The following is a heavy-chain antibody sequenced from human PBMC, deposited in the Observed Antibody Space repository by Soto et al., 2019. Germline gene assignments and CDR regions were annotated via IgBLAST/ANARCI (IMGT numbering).Heavy chain of an antibody. CDR2: IWYDGSNK. CDR1: GFTFNSYA. J-gene: IGHJ6*02. V-gene: IGHV3-33*01. CDR3: ARGEKQLHYYGMDV. D-gene: IGHD6-13*01. Sequence: QMQLVESGGGVVQPGRSLRLSCAASGFTFNSYAMHWVRQAPGKGLEWVARIWYDGSNKYYADYVKGRFTISRDNSRNTLYLQMNSLRAEETAVYYCARGEKQLHYYGMDVWGQGTTVTVSS.